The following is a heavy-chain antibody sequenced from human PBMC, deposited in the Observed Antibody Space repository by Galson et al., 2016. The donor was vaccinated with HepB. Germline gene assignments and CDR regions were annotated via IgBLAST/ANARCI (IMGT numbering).Heavy chain of an antibody. CDR2: FYYSGRT. CDR1: GGSISRSSYY. J-gene: IGHJ4*02. V-gene: IGHV4-39*01. Sequence: ETLSLTCTVSGGSISRSSYYWGWFRQPPGKGLEWIGTFYYSGRTYYKPSLKSRVTISVDASKNQFSLKMTSVTAADTAVYYCARGMTTVTTDYWGQGTLVAVSS. D-gene: IGHD4-17*01. CDR3: ARGMTTVTTDY.